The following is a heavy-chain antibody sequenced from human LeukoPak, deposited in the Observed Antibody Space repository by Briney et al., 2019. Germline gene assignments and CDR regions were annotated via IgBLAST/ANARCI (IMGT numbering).Heavy chain of an antibody. CDR1: GFTVRSNY. CDR3: ARGGSSDNGMDV. Sequence: GGSLRLSCAASGFTVRSNYMSWVRQAPGKGLEWVSVIYSGGSTYYADSVKGRFTISRDNSKNTLYLQMNSLSAEDTAVYYCARGGSSDNGMDVWGQGTTVTVSS. D-gene: IGHD1-26*01. CDR2: IYSGGST. J-gene: IGHJ6*02. V-gene: IGHV3-53*01.